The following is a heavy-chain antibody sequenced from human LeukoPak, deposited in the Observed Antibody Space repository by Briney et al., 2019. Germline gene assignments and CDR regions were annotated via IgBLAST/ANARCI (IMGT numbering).Heavy chain of an antibody. CDR2: INSDGSST. V-gene: IGHV3-74*01. D-gene: IGHD2-15*01. CDR3: AKAVGYCSGGSCYTDY. Sequence: PGGSLRLSCAASGFTFSNYWMHWVRQAPGKGLVWVSRINSDGSSTSYADSVKGRFTISRDNAKNTLYLQMNSLRAEDTAVYYCAKAVGYCSGGSCYTDYWGQGTLVTVSS. J-gene: IGHJ4*02. CDR1: GFTFSNYW.